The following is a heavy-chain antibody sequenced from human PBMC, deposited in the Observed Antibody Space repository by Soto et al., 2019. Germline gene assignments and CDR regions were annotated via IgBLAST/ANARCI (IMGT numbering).Heavy chain of an antibody. CDR2: ISAYNGNT. J-gene: IGHJ4*02. D-gene: IGHD3-10*01. V-gene: IGHV1-18*01. CDR3: ARDEVSGTHLCSFDY. Sequence: DSVKVSCKASGYTFTSYGISWVRQAPGQGLEWMGWISAYNGNTNYAQKLQGRVTMTTDTSTSTAYMELRSLRSDDTAVYYCARDEVSGTHLCSFDYWGQGTLDIVSS. CDR1: GYTFTSYG.